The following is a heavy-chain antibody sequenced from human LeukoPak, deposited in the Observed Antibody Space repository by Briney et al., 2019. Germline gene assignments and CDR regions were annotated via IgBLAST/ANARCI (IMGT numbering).Heavy chain of an antibody. CDR2: ISSSGSTT. V-gene: IGHV3-11*04. D-gene: IGHD3-9*01. Sequence: PGGSLRLSCAASGFTFSDYYMSWIRQAPGKGLEWVSYISSSGSTTYYADSVKGRFTISRDNAKNSLYLQMNSLRAEDTAVYYCARDRSYDILTGYYDYYYYMDVWGKGTTVTISS. CDR1: GFTFSDYY. CDR3: ARDRSYDILTGYYDYYYYMDV. J-gene: IGHJ6*03.